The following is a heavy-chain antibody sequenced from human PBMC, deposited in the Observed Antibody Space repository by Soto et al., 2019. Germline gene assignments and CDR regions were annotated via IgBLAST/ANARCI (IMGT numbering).Heavy chain of an antibody. Sequence: TQSRTQTFTISVFALSSSGKDVGWIRQPPGKALEWLALIYWDEDKRYSPSLKSRLTITKDTSKNQVVLTMTNMDPVDTATYYCAHSPTYNYGFECFDYWGQGTLVTVSS. D-gene: IGHD5-18*01. J-gene: IGHJ4*02. V-gene: IGHV2-5*02. CDR1: VFALSSSGKD. CDR3: AHSPTYNYGFECFDY. CDR2: IYWDEDK.